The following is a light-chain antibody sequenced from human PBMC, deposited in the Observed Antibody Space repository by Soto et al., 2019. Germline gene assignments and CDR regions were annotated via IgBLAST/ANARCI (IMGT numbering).Light chain of an antibody. Sequence: DIQMTQSPPTLPASAGDRVTITCRASQDISRWLAWYQQKPGKAPELLIYDVSTLQSGVPSRFSGTGSGTEFTLTITRLEPEDFAMYYCQRYDSLRTFGQGTKV. CDR1: QDISRW. J-gene: IGKJ1*01. CDR2: DVS. V-gene: IGKV1-5*01. CDR3: QRYDSLRT.